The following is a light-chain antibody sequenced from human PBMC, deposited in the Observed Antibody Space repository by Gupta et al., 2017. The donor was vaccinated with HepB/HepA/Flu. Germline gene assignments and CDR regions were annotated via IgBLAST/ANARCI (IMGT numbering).Light chain of an antibody. J-gene: IGKJ4*01. V-gene: IGKV3-11*01. Sequence: EIVLTQSPATLFLSPGERATLSCRASQSVSSYLAWYQQKPGQAPRLLIYDASNRATGIPARFSGSGSGTDFTLTISSLEPEDFAVYYWQQRSNWLTFGGRTKVEIK. CDR1: QSVSSY. CDR2: DAS. CDR3: QQRSNWLT.